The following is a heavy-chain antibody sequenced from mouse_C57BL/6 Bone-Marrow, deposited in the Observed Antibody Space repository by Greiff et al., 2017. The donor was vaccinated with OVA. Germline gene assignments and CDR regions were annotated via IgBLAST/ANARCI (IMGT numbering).Heavy chain of an antibody. CDR3: ARRGCSWFAY. CDR2: ILPGSGST. Sequence: QVQLQQSGAELMKPGASVKLSCKATGYTFTGYWIEWVKQRPGHGLEWIGEILPGSGSTNYTEKFKGKATFTADTSSNTAYMQLSSLTTEDSAIYYCARRGCSWFAYWGQGTLVTVSA. D-gene: IGHD3-3*01. V-gene: IGHV1-9*01. CDR1: GYTFTGYW. J-gene: IGHJ3*01.